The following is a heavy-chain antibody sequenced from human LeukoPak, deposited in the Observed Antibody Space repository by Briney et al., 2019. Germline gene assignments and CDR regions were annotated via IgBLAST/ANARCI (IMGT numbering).Heavy chain of an antibody. CDR1: GFIFSGSA. D-gene: IGHD3-10*01. CDR2: IRSRANSYAT. J-gene: IGHJ4*02. Sequence: AGGSLRLSGAAGGFIFSGSAMHWLRPASGKGREGVGLIRSRANSYATAYAASVKVIFTVSRDDSKNHEYLNMNSLKTKDTTVYYCTRWASYGSRLHWGRGTLATVSS. V-gene: IGHV3-73*01. CDR3: TRWASYGSRLH.